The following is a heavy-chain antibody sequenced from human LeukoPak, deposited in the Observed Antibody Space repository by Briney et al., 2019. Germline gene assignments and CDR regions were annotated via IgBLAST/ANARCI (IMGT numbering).Heavy chain of an antibody. D-gene: IGHD3-10*01. J-gene: IGHJ3*02. CDR1: GYSFTSYW. CDR3: ARLGDITMVRGVIITAAFDI. CDR2: IYPGDSDT. Sequence: GESLKISCEGSGYSFTSYWIGWVRQMPGKGLEWMGIIYPGDSDTRYSPSFQGQVTISADKSISTAYLQWSSLKASDTAMYYCARLGDITMVRGVIITAAFDIWGQGTMVTVSS. V-gene: IGHV5-51*01.